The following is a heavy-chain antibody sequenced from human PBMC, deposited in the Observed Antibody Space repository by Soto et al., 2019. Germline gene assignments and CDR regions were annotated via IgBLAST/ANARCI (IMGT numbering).Heavy chain of an antibody. V-gene: IGHV3-23*01. D-gene: IGHD6-6*01. CDR2: ISNGGGST. Sequence: GGSLRLSCAASGFTFSNYGMNWVRQSPGKGLEWVSVISNGGGSTFYADSVKGRFTVSRDNSKNTLFLQMNSLRVEDTALYYCAKRSVVAGREYYFDYWGQGTLVTVSS. CDR3: AKRSVVAGREYYFDY. J-gene: IGHJ4*02. CDR1: GFTFSNYG.